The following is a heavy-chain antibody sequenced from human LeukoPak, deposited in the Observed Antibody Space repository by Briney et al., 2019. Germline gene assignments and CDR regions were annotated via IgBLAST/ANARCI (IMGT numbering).Heavy chain of an antibody. J-gene: IGHJ5*02. CDR3: ARDQPGTYTLSST. Sequence: GGSLRLSCAASGFTFSNYAMHWVRQAPGKGLEWVAFISFDGSDKYYADSVKGRFTISRDNSKNTLYLQMNSLRAEDTAVYYCARDQPGTYTLSSTWGQGALVTVSS. CDR2: ISFDGSDK. D-gene: IGHD6-19*01. CDR1: GFTFSNYA. V-gene: IGHV3-30-3*01.